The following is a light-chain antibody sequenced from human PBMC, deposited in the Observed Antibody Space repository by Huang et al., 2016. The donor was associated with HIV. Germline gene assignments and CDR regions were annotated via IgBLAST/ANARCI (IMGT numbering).Light chain of an antibody. CDR2: VAS. CDR1: QSVSSSY. CDR3: QHYGSSPFT. V-gene: IGKV3-20*01. J-gene: IGKJ3*01. Sequence: DIVLTQSPGTLSLSPGERATLSCRASQSVSSSYLGWYQQKPGQAPRLLIYVASSRASGIPDRVSGSGSGTDFTLTISRLEPEDFAVYYCQHYGSSPFTFGPGTKVDIK.